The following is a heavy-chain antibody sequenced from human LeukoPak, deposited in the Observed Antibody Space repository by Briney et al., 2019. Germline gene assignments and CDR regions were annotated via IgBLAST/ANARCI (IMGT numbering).Heavy chain of an antibody. CDR2: IIPIFGTA. D-gene: IGHD2-8*02. CDR1: GGTFSSYA. J-gene: IGHJ4*02. V-gene: IGHV1-69*01. CDR3: AREGGVSKYASSFDY. Sequence: SVKVSCKASGGTFSSYAISWVRQAPGQGLEWMGGIIPIFGTANYAQEFQGRVTITADESTSTAYMELSSLRSEDTAVYYCAREGGVSKYASSFDYWGQGTVVTVSS.